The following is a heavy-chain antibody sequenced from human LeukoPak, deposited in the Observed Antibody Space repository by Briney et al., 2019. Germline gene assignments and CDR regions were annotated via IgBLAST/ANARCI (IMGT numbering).Heavy chain of an antibody. J-gene: IGHJ3*02. CDR3: ARIAAAGTQNHAFDI. D-gene: IGHD6-13*01. CDR1: GFTFSIYS. V-gene: IGHV3-21*01. Sequence: PGGSLRLSCAVSGFTFSIYSMNWVRQAPGKGLEWVSSISSSSSHMSYADSVKGRFTISRDNAKNSLYLQMNSLRAEDTAVYYCARIAAAGTQNHAFDIWGQGTMVTVSS. CDR2: ISSSSSHM.